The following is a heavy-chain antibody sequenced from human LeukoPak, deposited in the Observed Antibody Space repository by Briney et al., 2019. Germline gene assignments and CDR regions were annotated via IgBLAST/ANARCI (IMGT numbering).Heavy chain of an antibody. CDR3: TSPWFDP. CDR2: IYTSGST. Sequence: SETLSLTCTVSGGSISSGSYYWSWIRQPAGKGLEWIGRIYTSGSTNYNPSLKSRVTISVDTSKNQFSLKLSSVTAADTAVYYWTSPWFDPWGQGTLVTVSS. CDR1: GGSISSGSYY. J-gene: IGHJ5*02. V-gene: IGHV4-61*02.